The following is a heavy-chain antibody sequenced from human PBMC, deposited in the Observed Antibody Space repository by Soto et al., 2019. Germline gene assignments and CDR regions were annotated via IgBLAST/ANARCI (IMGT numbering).Heavy chain of an antibody. Sequence: QVQLMQSGAEVKKPGASVKLSCKASGYTFTSHDIHWVRQAPGQRPERMGWINVGNGIAKYSQRFQGRVTITRDTSASTAYMYLSSLTSEDTAVYYFAVLCYPPHEDVDIWGQGTLVTVSS. CDR3: AVLCYPPHEDVDI. V-gene: IGHV1-3*01. D-gene: IGHD2-8*01. J-gene: IGHJ3*02. CDR2: INVGNGIA. CDR1: GYTFTSHD.